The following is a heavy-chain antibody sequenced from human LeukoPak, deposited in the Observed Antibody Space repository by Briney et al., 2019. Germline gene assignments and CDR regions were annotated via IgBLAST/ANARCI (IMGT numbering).Heavy chain of an antibody. CDR1: GGSISSSSYY. Sequence: SETLSLTCTVSGGSISSSSYYWGWIRQPPGKGLEWIGSIYYSGSTYYNPSLESRVTISEDTSKNQFSLKLSSVTAADTAVYYCARRGSRGVVVDPWGQGTLVTVSS. V-gene: IGHV4-39*01. D-gene: IGHD2-2*01. CDR2: IYYSGST. CDR3: ARRGSRGVVVDP. J-gene: IGHJ5*02.